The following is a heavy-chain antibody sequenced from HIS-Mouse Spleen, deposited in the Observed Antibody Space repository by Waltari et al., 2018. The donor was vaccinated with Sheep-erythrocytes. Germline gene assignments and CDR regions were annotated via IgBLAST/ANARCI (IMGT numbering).Heavy chain of an antibody. J-gene: IGHJ5*02. CDR1: GGSFSGYY. CDR3: ARALSIAARPNWFDP. D-gene: IGHD6-6*01. CDR2: INHSGST. Sequence: QVQLQQWGAGLLKPSETLSLTCAVYGGSFSGYYWSWIRQPPGKGLEWIGEINHSGSTNYNPSLKRRVTISVDPSKNQFSLKLRSVTAADTAVYYCARALSIAARPNWFDPWGQGTLVTVSS. V-gene: IGHV4-34*01.